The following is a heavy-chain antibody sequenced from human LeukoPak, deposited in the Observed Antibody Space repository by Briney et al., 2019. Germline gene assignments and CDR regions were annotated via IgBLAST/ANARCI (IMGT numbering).Heavy chain of an antibody. V-gene: IGHV4-31*03. CDR3: ARAGATADAFDI. J-gene: IGHJ3*02. Sequence: SETLSLTCTVSGGSISSGGYYWSWIRQHPGKGLEWIGYIYYSGSTYYNPSLKSRVTISVDTSKNQFSLKLSSVTAADTAVHYCARAGATADAFDIWGQGTMVTVSS. D-gene: IGHD5-12*01. CDR1: GGSISSGGYY. CDR2: IYYSGST.